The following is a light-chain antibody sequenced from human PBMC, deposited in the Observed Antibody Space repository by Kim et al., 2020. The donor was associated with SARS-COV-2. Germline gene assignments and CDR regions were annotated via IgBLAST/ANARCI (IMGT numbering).Light chain of an antibody. CDR1: QSIGTY. CDR3: QQSHTTPLLT. Sequence: DIQMTQSPSSLAASVGDRVTISCRASQSIGTYLNWYQQKPGKPPKLLIYAASTLQSGIPSRFSGSRSGTDFTLTISSLQPEDFATYYCQQSHTTPLLTFGGGTKVDIK. J-gene: IGKJ4*01. V-gene: IGKV1-39*01. CDR2: AAS.